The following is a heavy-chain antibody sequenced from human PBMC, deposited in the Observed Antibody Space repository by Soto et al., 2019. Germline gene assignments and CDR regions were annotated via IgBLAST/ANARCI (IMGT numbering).Heavy chain of an antibody. V-gene: IGHV6-1*01. Sequence: SQTRSLTCASSGDGVSSNTAAWDWIRLSPSRGLEWLASTYYRSMWYNDNAVSVRSRITVNPDPSKNQFSLQLTSVTPEDTAVYYCAGTSSHQWYYMDVWGKGTTVTVSS. CDR3: AGTSSHQWYYMDV. J-gene: IGHJ6*03. CDR2: TYYRSMWYN. CDR1: GDGVSSNTAA. D-gene: IGHD1-7*01.